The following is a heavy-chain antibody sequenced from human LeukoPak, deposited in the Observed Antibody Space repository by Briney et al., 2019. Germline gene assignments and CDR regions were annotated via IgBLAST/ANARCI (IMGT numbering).Heavy chain of an antibody. V-gene: IGHV1-2*06. D-gene: IGHD6-19*01. CDR3: ARADEWLVLFDY. J-gene: IGHJ4*02. CDR1: GYTFTGYY. CDR2: INPNSGGT. Sequence: GASVKVSCKASGYTFTGYYMHWVRQAPGQGLEWMGRINPNSGGTNYAQKFQGRVTMTRDTSISTAYMEPSRLRSDDTAVYYCARADEWLVLFDYWGQGTLVTVSS.